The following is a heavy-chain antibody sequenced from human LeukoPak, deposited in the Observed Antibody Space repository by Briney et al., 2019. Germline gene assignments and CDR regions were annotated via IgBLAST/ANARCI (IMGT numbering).Heavy chain of an antibody. CDR2: IYPGDSDT. CDR1: GYKFSSYW. V-gene: IGHV5-51*01. CDR3: TRSQRNIWYAIVGDY. D-gene: IGHD6-13*01. J-gene: IGHJ4*02. Sequence: GESLKISCEGSGYKFSSYWIGWVRQMPGKGLEWMGIIYPGDSDTRYSPSFQGQVTISADKSISTAYLQWSSLKASDTAMYYCTRSQRNIWYAIVGDYWGQGTLVTVSS.